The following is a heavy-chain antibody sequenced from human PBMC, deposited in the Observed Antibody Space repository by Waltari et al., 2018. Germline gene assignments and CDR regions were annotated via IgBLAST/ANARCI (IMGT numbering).Heavy chain of an antibody. V-gene: IGHV4-61*02. CDR1: GGSISSGRYS. D-gene: IGHD3-10*01. J-gene: IGHJ4*02. CDR3: ARTTMATGGFDY. Sequence: QVQLQESGPGLVKPSQTLSLTCTVSGGSISSGRYSWSWIRQPAGKGLEWIGRIYTSGSTNYNPSLKSRVTISVDTSKNQFSLKLSSVTAADTAVYYCARTTMATGGFDYWGQGTLVTVSS. CDR2: IYTSGST.